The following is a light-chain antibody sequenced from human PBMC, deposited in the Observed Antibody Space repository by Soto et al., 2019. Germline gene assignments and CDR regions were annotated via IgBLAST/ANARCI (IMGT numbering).Light chain of an antibody. CDR1: SSDVGGYNY. CDR3: SSYTTSSTLV. V-gene: IGLV2-14*03. Sequence: QSVLTQPASVSGSPGQSITISCTGTSSDVGGYNYVSWYQQHPGKAPKLMIYEVRNRPSGVSNRFSGSKSGNTASLTISGLQAEGEADYYCSSYTTSSTLVFGSGTKVTVL. CDR2: EVR. J-gene: IGLJ1*01.